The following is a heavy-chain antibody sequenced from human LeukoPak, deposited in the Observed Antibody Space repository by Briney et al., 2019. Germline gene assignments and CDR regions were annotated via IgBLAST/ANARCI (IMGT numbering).Heavy chain of an antibody. CDR3: ARTDSAWYGGLDY. D-gene: IGHD6-19*01. Sequence: GGSLRLSCAASGFTFSSYSMNWVRQAPGKGLEWVSAISGSGSYTYYAGSVKGRFTISRDNSKNTLYLQMNSLRAEDTAVYYCARTDSAWYGGLDYWGQGTLVTVSS. CDR2: ISGSGSYT. J-gene: IGHJ4*02. CDR1: GFTFSSYS. V-gene: IGHV3-23*01.